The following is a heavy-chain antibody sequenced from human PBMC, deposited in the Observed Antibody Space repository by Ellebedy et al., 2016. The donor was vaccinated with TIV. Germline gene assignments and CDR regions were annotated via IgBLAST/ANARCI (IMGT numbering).Heavy chain of an antibody. J-gene: IGHJ6*02. D-gene: IGHD1-26*01. CDR2: ISSSSNYI. CDR1: GFTFSTYS. Sequence: GGSLRLSXAASGFTFSTYSMNWVRQAPGKGLEWVSSISSSSNYIYYADSVKGRFTISRDNAKNSLYLQMNSRRAEDTAVYYCARDPGGGSYSQINYYYGMDVWGRGTTVTVSS. CDR3: ARDPGGGSYSQINYYYGMDV. V-gene: IGHV3-21*01.